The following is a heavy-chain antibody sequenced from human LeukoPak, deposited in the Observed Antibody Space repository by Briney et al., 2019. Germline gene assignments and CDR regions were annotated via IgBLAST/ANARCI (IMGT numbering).Heavy chain of an antibody. V-gene: IGHV3-23*01. J-gene: IGHJ5*02. Sequence: GESLTLSCAASGLTFNRYAMNWVRQAPGKGLEWVSTISDSGDQTYSADSVKGSFTSSRDNSNNTLYLQMNSLRAEDTAVYYCARLKYTSSYYTWFDPWGQGTLVTVSS. CDR1: GLTFNRYA. CDR2: ISDSGDQT. CDR3: ARLKYTSSYYTWFDP. D-gene: IGHD6-13*01.